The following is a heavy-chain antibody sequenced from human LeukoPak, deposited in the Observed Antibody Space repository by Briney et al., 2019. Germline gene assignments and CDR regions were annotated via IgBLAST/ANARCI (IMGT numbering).Heavy chain of an antibody. J-gene: IGHJ2*01. CDR2: IYYSGST. Sequence: PSETLSLTCTVSGGSISSSSYYWGWIRQPPGKGLEWIGSIYYSGSTYYNPSLKSRVTISVDTSKNQFSLKLSSVTAADTAVYYCARDIVGGYWYFDLWGRGTLVTVSS. CDR3: ARDIVGGYWYFDL. V-gene: IGHV4-39*02. CDR1: GGSISSSSYY. D-gene: IGHD1-26*01.